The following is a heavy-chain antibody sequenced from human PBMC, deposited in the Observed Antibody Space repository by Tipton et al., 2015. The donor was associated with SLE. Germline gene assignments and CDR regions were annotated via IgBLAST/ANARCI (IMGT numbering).Heavy chain of an antibody. CDR1: GDSISSSSYY. D-gene: IGHD1-1*01. CDR3: AREGRPGGHDAFDI. V-gene: IGHV4-61*01. J-gene: IGHJ3*02. Sequence: TLSLTCIVSGDSISSSSYYWSWIRQPPGKGLEWIGYIYYSGSTNYNPSLKSRVTISVDTSKNQFSLKLSSVTAADTAVYYCAREGRPGGHDAFDIWGQGTMVTVSS. CDR2: IYYSGST.